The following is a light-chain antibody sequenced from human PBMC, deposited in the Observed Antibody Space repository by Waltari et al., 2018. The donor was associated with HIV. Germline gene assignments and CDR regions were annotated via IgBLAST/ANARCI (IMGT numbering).Light chain of an antibody. CDR1: SSNNGSNS. V-gene: IGLV1-47*01. J-gene: IGLJ3*02. Sequence: QSVLTQPPSASGTPGQRVTISCSGSSSNNGSNSVYWYQQLPGTAPKLLIYRNNMRPSGVPDRLSVSKSGTSAALTISGLRSEDEADYYCAAWDDSLSGLVFGGGTKLTVL. CDR3: AAWDDSLSGLV. CDR2: RNN.